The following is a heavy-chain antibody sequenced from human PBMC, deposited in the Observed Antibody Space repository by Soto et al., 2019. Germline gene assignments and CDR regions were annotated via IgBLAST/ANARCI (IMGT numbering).Heavy chain of an antibody. V-gene: IGHV4-39*01. J-gene: IGHJ5*02. CDR1: GGSVNSCTFS. D-gene: IGHD4-17*01. CDR2: VFSSGNS. CDR3: ARRDDFRDYGGRHWFDP. Sequence: SETLSLTCTVSGGSVNSCTFSWDWIRQSPGRGLEWIGSVFSSGNSNYNPSLKSRVTISVDTSKNQFSLRLKSMTAADTALYYCARRDDFRDYGGRHWFDPWGQGTLVTVSS.